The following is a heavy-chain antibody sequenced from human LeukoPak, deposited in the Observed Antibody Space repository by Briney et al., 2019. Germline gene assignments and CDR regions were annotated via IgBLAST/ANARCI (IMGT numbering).Heavy chain of an antibody. D-gene: IGHD4-17*01. V-gene: IGHV3-30*03. Sequence: PGGSLRLSCAASGFTFSSHGMHWVRQAPGKGLEWVAVISYDGSNKYYADSVKGRFTISRDNSKNTLYLQMNSLRAEDTAVYYCARESYGDYVIDPWGQGTLVTVSS. CDR2: ISYDGSNK. CDR3: ARESYGDYVIDP. CDR1: GFTFSSHG. J-gene: IGHJ5*02.